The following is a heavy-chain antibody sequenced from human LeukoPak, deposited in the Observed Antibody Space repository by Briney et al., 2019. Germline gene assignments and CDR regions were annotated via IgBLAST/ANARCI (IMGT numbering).Heavy chain of an antibody. J-gene: IGHJ4*02. CDR1: GFTFNNFW. V-gene: IGHV3-7*01. CDR2: INQDGSEK. Sequence: GGSLRLSCAASGFTFNNFWINWVRQAPGKGLEWVANINQDGSEKYYVGSVKGRFTISRDNTKNSLFLQTNSLRAEDTAVYYCARSKGFSSSFRYYFDYWGQGTLVTASS. CDR3: ARSKGFSSSFRYYFDY. D-gene: IGHD6-6*01.